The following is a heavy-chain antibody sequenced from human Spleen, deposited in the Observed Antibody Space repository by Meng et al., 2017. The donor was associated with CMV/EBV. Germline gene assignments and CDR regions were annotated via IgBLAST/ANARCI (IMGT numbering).Heavy chain of an antibody. CDR2: IYPGDYDT. V-gene: IGHV5-51*01. J-gene: IGHJ4*03. Sequence: KVSCKGSGYSFTSHWIGWVRQMPGKGLEWMGIIYPGDYDTRYSPSSQGQVTISADKSISTAYLQWSSLKASDTAIYYCARRGPGYCTTTSCRYSFDYWGQGTTVTVSS. CDR1: GYSFTSHW. CDR3: ARRGPGYCTTTSCRYSFDY. D-gene: IGHD2-2*01.